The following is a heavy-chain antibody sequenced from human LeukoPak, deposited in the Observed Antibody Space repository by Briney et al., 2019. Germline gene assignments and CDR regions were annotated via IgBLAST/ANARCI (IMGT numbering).Heavy chain of an antibody. CDR2: IYYSGST. Sequence: ETRSPASTVSGGSINSSSYYWGWIRQPPGKGLEWIGSIYYSGSTYYNPSLKSRVTISVDTSKNQFSLKLSSVTAADTAVYYWARLDDYWGQGTLVTVSS. CDR1: GGSINSSSYY. V-gene: IGHV4-39*01. CDR3: ARLDDY. J-gene: IGHJ4*02.